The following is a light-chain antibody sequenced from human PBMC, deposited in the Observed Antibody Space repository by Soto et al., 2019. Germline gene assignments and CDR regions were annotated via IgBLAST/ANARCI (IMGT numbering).Light chain of an antibody. CDR3: CSYAPSSFRV. CDR2: DVT. Sequence: QSALTQPASVSGSPGQSITISCTGTSSDIGSYNLVSWYQQYPGKAPKVIIYDVTKRPSGVSNRFSGSKSVTTASLTISGLQAEDEADYYCCSYAPSSFRVFGGGTKLTVL. J-gene: IGLJ3*02. CDR1: SSDIGSYNL. V-gene: IGLV2-23*02.